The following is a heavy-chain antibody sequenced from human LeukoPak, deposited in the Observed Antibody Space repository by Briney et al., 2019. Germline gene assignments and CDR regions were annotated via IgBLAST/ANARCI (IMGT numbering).Heavy chain of an antibody. Sequence: GGSLRLSCAASGFTFSSYAMSWVRQAPGKGLEWVSAISGSGGSTYYADSVKGRFTISRDNSKNTLYLQMNSLRAEDTAVYYCARESSGWSNYYGMDVWGQGTTVTVSS. CDR3: ARESSGWSNYYGMDV. CDR1: GFTFSSYA. CDR2: ISGSGGST. V-gene: IGHV3-23*01. D-gene: IGHD6-19*01. J-gene: IGHJ6*02.